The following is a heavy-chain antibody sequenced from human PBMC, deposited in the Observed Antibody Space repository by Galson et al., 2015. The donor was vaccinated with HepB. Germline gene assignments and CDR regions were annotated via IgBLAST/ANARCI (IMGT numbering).Heavy chain of an antibody. CDR1: GFTFTDYG. J-gene: IGHJ4*02. CDR2: INTAGAGT. V-gene: IGHV3-23*01. D-gene: IGHD1-14*01. Sequence: SLRLSCAASGFTFTDYGMSWVRQAPGKGLEWVSSINTAGAGTYYTDSVKGRFTISRDNSKSTLSLQMNSLRDEDTALYYCANAGGRSAPDPYYFGSWGQGTLVTVSP. CDR3: ANAGGRSAPDPYYFGS.